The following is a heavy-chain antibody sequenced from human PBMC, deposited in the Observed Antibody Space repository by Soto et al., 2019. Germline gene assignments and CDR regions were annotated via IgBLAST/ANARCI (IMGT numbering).Heavy chain of an antibody. CDR1: GGSISSSSYY. J-gene: IGHJ4*02. Sequence: SETLSLTCTVSGGSISSSSYYWGWIRQPPGKGLEWIGSIFYSGSTYYNPSLKSRVTISVDTSKNQFSLKLSFVTAADTAVFYCARHVPTARSGGSCSLDYWGQGTLVTVSS. CDR3: ARHVPTARSGGSCSLDY. CDR2: IFYSGST. D-gene: IGHD2-15*01. V-gene: IGHV4-39*01.